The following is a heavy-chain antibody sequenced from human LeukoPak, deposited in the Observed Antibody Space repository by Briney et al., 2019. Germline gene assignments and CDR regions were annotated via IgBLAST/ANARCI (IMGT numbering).Heavy chain of an antibody. V-gene: IGHV3-33*01. CDR3: ARDNDPPYYYYGMDV. D-gene: IGHD2-8*01. CDR1: GFTFSSYG. CDR2: IWYDGSNK. J-gene: IGHJ6*02. Sequence: PGRSLRLSCAASGFTFSSYGMHWVRQAPGKGLEWVAVIWYDGSNKYYADSVKGRFTISRDNSKNTLYLQMNSLRAEDTAVYYCARDNDPPYYYYGMDVWGQGTTVTVSS.